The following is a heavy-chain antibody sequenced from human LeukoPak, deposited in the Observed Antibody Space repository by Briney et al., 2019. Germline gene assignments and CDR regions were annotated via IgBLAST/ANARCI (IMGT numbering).Heavy chain of an antibody. V-gene: IGHV1-24*01. J-gene: IGHJ5*02. CDR2: FDPEDGET. Sequence: ASVEVSCKVSGYTLTELSMHWVRQAPGKGLEWMGGFDPEDGETIYAQKFQGRVTMTEDTSTDTAYMELSSLRSEDTAVYYCATARVPVVPAAVLWFDPWGQGTLVTVSS. D-gene: IGHD2-2*01. CDR3: ATARVPVVPAAVLWFDP. CDR1: GYTLTELS.